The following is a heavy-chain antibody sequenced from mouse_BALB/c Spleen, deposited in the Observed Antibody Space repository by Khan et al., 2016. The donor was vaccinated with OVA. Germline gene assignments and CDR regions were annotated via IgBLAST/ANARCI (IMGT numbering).Heavy chain of an antibody. CDR1: GFSLTNYS. CDR3: AGRGYDYGRGALFAY. D-gene: IGHD2-4*01. J-gene: IGHJ3*01. V-gene: IGHV2-2*02. Sequence: QVQLQQSGPGLVQPSQSLSITCTVSGFSLTNYSVHWVRQSPGKGLEWLGVIWSAGSTDYNAAFISRLTIRKDNSRSQVFFKMNSLHPNDTAIYYCAGRGYDYGRGALFAYWGQGTLVTVSA. CDR2: IWSAGST.